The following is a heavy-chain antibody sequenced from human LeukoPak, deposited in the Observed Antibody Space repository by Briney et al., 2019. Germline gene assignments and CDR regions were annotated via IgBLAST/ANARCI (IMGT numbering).Heavy chain of an antibody. CDR2: INPNSGGT. Sequence: ASVKVSCKASGYTFTGYYMHWVRQAPGQGLEWMGWINPNSGGTNYAQKFQGRVTMTRDTSISTAYMELSRLRSDDTAVYYCARAPIDAAGFDYWGQGTLVTVTS. CDR1: GYTFTGYY. V-gene: IGHV1-2*02. D-gene: IGHD6-13*01. CDR3: ARAPIDAAGFDY. J-gene: IGHJ4*02.